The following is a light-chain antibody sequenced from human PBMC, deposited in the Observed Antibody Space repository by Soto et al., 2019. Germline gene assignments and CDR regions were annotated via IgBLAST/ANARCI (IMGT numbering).Light chain of an antibody. CDR3: HQYHTYWT. CDR1: QSISTW. CDR2: DAS. V-gene: IGKV1-5*01. Sequence: DIQMTQSPSTLSASVGDTVTLTCRASQSISTWVAWYQQKPGKAPKLLIYDASFLESGVPSRFSGTGSGTEFTLTISSLQPDDFSTYYYHQYHTYWTFGQGTKVESK. J-gene: IGKJ1*01.